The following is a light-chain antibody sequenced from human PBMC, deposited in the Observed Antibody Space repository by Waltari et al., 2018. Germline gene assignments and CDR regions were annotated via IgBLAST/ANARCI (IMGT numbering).Light chain of an antibody. V-gene: IGKV3-20*01. Sequence: DTVLTQSPGTLSLSTGESVSLSCRASQTLNNNYLAWYQQKPGQAPGLLIHGTSKRATGVPDRFSGSGSGTDFTLTISRQEAEDSAVYYCQHYGSSPYLFGRGTKLEIK. J-gene: IGKJ2*01. CDR1: QTLNNNY. CDR2: GTS. CDR3: QHYGSSPYL.